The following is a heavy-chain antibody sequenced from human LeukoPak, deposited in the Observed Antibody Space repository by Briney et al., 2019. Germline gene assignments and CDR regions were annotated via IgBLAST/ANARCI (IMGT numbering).Heavy chain of an antibody. D-gene: IGHD3-10*01. V-gene: IGHV4-39*07. CDR2: IYYSGST. Sequence: SETLSLTCTVSGGSISSSSYYWGWIRQPPGKGLEWIGSIYYSGSTYYNPSLKSRVTISVDTSKNQFSLKLSSVTAADTAVYYCARGGRGSGSYYLSRAIDYWGQGTLVTVSS. J-gene: IGHJ4*02. CDR3: ARGGRGSGSYYLSRAIDY. CDR1: GGSISSSSYY.